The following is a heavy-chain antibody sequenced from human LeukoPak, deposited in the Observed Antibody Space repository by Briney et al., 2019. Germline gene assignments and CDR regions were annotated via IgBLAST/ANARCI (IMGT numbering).Heavy chain of an antibody. CDR1: GGSISSGDYY. CDR3: ARSDYGSGNYYWSLDY. D-gene: IGHD3-10*01. CDR2: IHHSGSA. Sequence: SETLSLTCTVSGGSISSGDYYWSWIRQPPGKGLEWIAEIHHSGSANYNPSLKSRVTISIDTSKNQFSLKLSSVTAADTAVYYCARSDYGSGNYYWSLDYWGQGTLVTVSS. V-gene: IGHV4-39*07. J-gene: IGHJ4*02.